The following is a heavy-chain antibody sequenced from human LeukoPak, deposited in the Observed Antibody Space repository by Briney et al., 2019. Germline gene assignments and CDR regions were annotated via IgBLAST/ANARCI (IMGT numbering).Heavy chain of an antibody. Sequence: GASVTVSCKASGYTFTDYYMHWVRQAPGQGLEWMGWINPSSGGTTYAQKFQARVTMTMDTSSSSAYMEMSRLRSDDTAVYYCARSESMIGLDYWGQGTLVTVSS. J-gene: IGHJ4*02. D-gene: IGHD3-16*01. CDR1: GYTFTDYY. CDR3: ARSESMIGLDY. V-gene: IGHV1-2*02. CDR2: INPSSGGT.